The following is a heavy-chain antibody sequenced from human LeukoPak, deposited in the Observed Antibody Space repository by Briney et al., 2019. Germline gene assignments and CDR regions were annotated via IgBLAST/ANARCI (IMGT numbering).Heavy chain of an antibody. CDR1: GYTFTSYT. CDR3: ARETTVITGNFDY. CDR2: INVGNGNT. Sequence: ASVKVSCKASGYTFTSYTIHWVRQAPGQRLEWMGWINVGNGNTKYSQRFRGRVTITRDPSASTAYMELSSLRSEDTAVYYCARETTVITGNFDYWGQGTLVTVSS. V-gene: IGHV1-3*01. J-gene: IGHJ4*02. D-gene: IGHD4-17*01.